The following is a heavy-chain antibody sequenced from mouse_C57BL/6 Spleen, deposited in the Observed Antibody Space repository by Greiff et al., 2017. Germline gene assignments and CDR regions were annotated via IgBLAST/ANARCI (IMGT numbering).Heavy chain of an antibody. J-gene: IGHJ4*01. CDR3: ARDYYSNPGAMDY. V-gene: IGHV5-4*01. D-gene: IGHD2-5*01. Sequence: EVKVVESGGGLVKPGGSLKLSCAASGFTFSSYAMSWVRQTPEKRLEWVATISDGGSYTYYPDNVKGRFTISRDNAKNNLYLQMSHLKSEDTAMYYCARDYYSNPGAMDYWGQGTSGTVSS. CDR1: GFTFSSYA. CDR2: ISDGGSYT.